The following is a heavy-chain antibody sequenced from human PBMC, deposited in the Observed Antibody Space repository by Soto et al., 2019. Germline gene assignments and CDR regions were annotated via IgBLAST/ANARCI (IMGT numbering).Heavy chain of an antibody. CDR3: ARGRRAARGFRDAFDI. CDR1: GGSFSGYY. CDR2: INHSGST. Sequence: SETMSLTCAVYGGSFSGYYWSWIRQPPGKGLEWIGEINHSGSTNYNPSLKSRVTISVDTSKNQFSLKLSSVTAADTAVYYCARGRRAARGFRDAFDIWGQGTMVTVSS. D-gene: IGHD6-6*01. V-gene: IGHV4-34*01. J-gene: IGHJ3*02.